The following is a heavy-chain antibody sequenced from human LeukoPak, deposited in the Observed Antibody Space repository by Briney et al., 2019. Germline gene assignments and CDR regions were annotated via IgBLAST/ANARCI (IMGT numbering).Heavy chain of an antibody. CDR2: INPSGGST. Sequence: ASVKVSCKASGYTFTSYYMPWVRQAPGQGVEGMGIINPSGGSTSYAQKFQGRVTMTRDMSTSTVYMELSSLRSEDTAVYYCAREHVPPGYYFDYWGQGTLVTVSS. CDR3: AREHVPPGYYFDY. V-gene: IGHV1-46*01. D-gene: IGHD6-25*01. J-gene: IGHJ4*02. CDR1: GYTFTSYY.